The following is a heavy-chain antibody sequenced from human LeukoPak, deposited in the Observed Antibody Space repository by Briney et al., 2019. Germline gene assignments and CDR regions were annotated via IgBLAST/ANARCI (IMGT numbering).Heavy chain of an antibody. CDR3: ARDGGDYVWGSYRPLDY. D-gene: IGHD3-16*02. CDR2: IIPILGIA. J-gene: IGHJ4*02. Sequence: ASVKVSCKASGGTFSSYAISWVRQAPGQGLEWMGRIIPILGIANYAQKLQGRVTMTTDTSTSTAYMELRSLRSDDTAVYYCARDGGDYVWGSYRPLDYWGQGTLVTVSS. V-gene: IGHV1-69*04. CDR1: GGTFSSYA.